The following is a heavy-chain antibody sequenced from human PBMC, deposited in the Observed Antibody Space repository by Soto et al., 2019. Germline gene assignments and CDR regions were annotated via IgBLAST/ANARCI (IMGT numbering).Heavy chain of an antibody. CDR2: MNPNSGNT. Sequence: QVPLVQSGAEVKKPGASVKVSCKASGYTFTSYDINWVRQATGQGLEWMGWMNPNSGNTGYAQKFQGRVTMTRNTSISTADMELSSLISEDTAVYYCARGPYYYYYMDVWGKGTTVTASS. CDR3: ARGPYYYYYMDV. CDR1: GYTFTSYD. J-gene: IGHJ6*03. V-gene: IGHV1-8*01.